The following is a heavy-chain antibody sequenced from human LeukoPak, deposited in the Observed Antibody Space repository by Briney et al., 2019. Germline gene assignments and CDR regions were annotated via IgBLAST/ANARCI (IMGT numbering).Heavy chain of an antibody. J-gene: IGHJ6*02. CDR3: ARVSAILFMDV. Sequence: GASVKVSCKASGYTFTSYDINWVRQATGQGLEWMGWMNPNSGNTGYAQKFKGRVTMTRNTSISTAYMELSSLRSEDTAVYYCARVSAILFMDVWGQGTTVTVPS. CDR2: MNPNSGNT. V-gene: IGHV1-8*01. D-gene: IGHD2-2*02. CDR1: GYTFTSYD.